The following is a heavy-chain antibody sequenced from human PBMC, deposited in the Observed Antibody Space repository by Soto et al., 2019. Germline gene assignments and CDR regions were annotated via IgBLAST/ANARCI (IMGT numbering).Heavy chain of an antibody. J-gene: IGHJ6*04. V-gene: IGHV3-49*04. D-gene: IGHD6-13*01. Sequence: EVQLVESGGGLVQPGRSLRLSCTASGFTFGDYAMSWVRQAPGKGLEWVGFIRSKAYGGTTEYAASVKGRFTISRDDSKSIAYLQMNSLTTEDTAVYYCTRASGIAAPYDVWGKGTTVTVSS. CDR3: TRASGIAAPYDV. CDR2: IRSKAYGGTT. CDR1: GFTFGDYA.